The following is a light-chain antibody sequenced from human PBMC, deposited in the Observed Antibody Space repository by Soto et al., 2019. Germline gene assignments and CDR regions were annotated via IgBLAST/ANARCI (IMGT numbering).Light chain of an antibody. Sequence: DIVMTQSPDSLAVSLGERATINCKSSQSILYSSNNKNYLVWYQQKPGQPPKLLMYWASTREFGVPDRFSGSGSGTDFTLTISSLQAEDVAVYFCQQYYSTPRTFGHGTKVDIK. CDR2: WAS. J-gene: IGKJ1*01. V-gene: IGKV4-1*01. CDR1: QSILYSSNNKNY. CDR3: QQYYSTPRT.